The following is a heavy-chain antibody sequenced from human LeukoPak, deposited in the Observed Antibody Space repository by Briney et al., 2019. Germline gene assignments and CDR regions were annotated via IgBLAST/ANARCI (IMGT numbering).Heavy chain of an antibody. V-gene: IGHV1-8*01. CDR1: GYTFTSYD. CDR2: MNPNSGNT. J-gene: IGHJ5*02. Sequence: ASVKVSCKASGYTFTSYDINWVRQATGQGLEWMGWMNPNSGNTGYAQKFQGRVTMTRDTSTSTVYMELSSLRSEDTAVYYCARDLSGSYNWFDPWGQGTLVTVSS. D-gene: IGHD1-26*01. CDR3: ARDLSGSYNWFDP.